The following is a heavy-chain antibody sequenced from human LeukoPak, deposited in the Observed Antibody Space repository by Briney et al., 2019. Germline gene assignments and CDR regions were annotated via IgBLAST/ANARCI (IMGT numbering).Heavy chain of an antibody. D-gene: IGHD3-3*01. Sequence: PGGSLRLSCAASGFTFSSYAMSWVRQAPGKGLEWVAFIRYDGSNKYYADSVKGRFTISRDNSKNTLYLQTNSLRAEDTAVYYCAKGSSSVQEWLLFSYYYYYMDVWGKGTTVTVSS. CDR1: GFTFSSYA. CDR2: IRYDGSNK. CDR3: AKGSSSVQEWLLFSYYYYYMDV. V-gene: IGHV3-30*02. J-gene: IGHJ6*03.